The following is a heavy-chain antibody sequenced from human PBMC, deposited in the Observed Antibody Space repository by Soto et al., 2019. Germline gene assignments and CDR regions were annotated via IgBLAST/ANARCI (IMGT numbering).Heavy chain of an antibody. J-gene: IGHJ3*02. V-gene: IGHV1-18*01. CDR3: ARDKRATILSADAFDI. D-gene: IGHD3-9*01. CDR1: GYTFTSYG. Sequence: QDQLVQSGAEVKKPGASVKVSCKASGYTFTSYGISWVRQAPGQGLEWMGWISAYNGNTNYAQKLQGRVTMTTDTSTSTAYMELRSLRSDDTAVYYCARDKRATILSADAFDIWGQGTMVTVSS. CDR2: ISAYNGNT.